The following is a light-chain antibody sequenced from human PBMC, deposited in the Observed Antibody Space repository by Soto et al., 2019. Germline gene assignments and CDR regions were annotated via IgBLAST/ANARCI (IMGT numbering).Light chain of an antibody. Sequence: DIQMTQSPSSLSASVGDRVTITCRASQSISIYLNWYQQKPGKAPKLLIYAASSLQSGVPSRFSGSGSGTDLTLTISIIQPEDLATYYGQESLTTPLTFGGGTKVEIK. V-gene: IGKV1-39*01. CDR2: AAS. J-gene: IGKJ4*01. CDR1: QSISIY. CDR3: QESLTTPLT.